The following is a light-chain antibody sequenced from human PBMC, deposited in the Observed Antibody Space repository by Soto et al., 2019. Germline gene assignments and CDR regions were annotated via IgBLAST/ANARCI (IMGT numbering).Light chain of an antibody. CDR3: GSWDSRLSAQV. V-gene: IGLV1-51*01. CDR2: DYN. CDR1: SSNIGGNS. J-gene: IGLJ1*01. Sequence: QSVMTQTPSVSAAPGQKVTISCSGSSSNIGGNSVSWYQQLPGTAPKLLIYDYNKRPSGIPDRFAGSKSGTSATLGITGFQTEDEAEYYCGSWDSRLSAQVFGTGTKLTVL.